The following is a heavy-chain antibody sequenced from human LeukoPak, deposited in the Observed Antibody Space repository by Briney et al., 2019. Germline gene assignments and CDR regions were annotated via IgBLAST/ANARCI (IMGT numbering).Heavy chain of an antibody. CDR3: ARDVGVVVVASDY. CDR1: GFTFSSYS. D-gene: IGHD2-15*01. V-gene: IGHV3-21*01. Sequence: GGSLRLSCAASGFTFSSYSMNWVRQALGKGLEWVSSISSSSYIYYADSVKGRFTISRDNAKNSLYLQMNSLRAEDTAVYYCARDVGVVVVASDYWGQGTLVTVSS. CDR2: ISSSSYI. J-gene: IGHJ4*02.